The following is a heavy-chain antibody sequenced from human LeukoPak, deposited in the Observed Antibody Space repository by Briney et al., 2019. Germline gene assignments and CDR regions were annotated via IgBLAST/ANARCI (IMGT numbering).Heavy chain of an antibody. D-gene: IGHD4-23*01. CDR2: IYHSGST. J-gene: IGHJ4*02. CDR3: ARTTVAPQRNDY. Sequence: SKTLSLTCTVSGYSISSGYYWDWIRQPPGKGLEWIGSIYHSGSTYYNVSLKSRVTISVDTSKNQFSLKLSSVTAADTAVYYCARTTVAPQRNDYWGQGTLVTVSS. CDR1: GYSISSGYY. V-gene: IGHV4-38-2*02.